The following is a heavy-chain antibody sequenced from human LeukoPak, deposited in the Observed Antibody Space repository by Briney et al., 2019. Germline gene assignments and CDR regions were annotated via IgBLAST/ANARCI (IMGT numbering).Heavy chain of an antibody. V-gene: IGHV1-18*01. J-gene: IGHJ5*02. D-gene: IGHD6-6*01. CDR2: ISAYDGNT. Sequence: ASVKVSCKASGYTFTSYGISWVRQAPGQGLEWVGWISAYDGNTNYAQKLQVRVTMTTDTSTSAAYMELRGLRSDDTAVYYCAGYVKYSSSSGRFDWFDPWGQGTLVTVSS. CDR3: AGYVKYSSSSGRFDWFDP. CDR1: GYTFTSYG.